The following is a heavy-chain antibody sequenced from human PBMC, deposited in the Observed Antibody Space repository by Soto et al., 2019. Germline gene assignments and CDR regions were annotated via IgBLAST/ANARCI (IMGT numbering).Heavy chain of an antibody. V-gene: IGHV1-69*01. CDR3: AREGCSGGSCYPGSYYYYYGMDV. CDR1: GGTFSSYA. D-gene: IGHD2-15*01. Sequence: QVQLVQSGAEVKKPGSSVKVSCKASGGTFSSYAISWVRQAPGQGLEWMGGIIPIFGTANYAQKFQGRVTITADESTSTAYMELSSLRSEDTAVYYCAREGCSGGSCYPGSYYYYYGMDVWGQGTTVTVSS. J-gene: IGHJ6*02. CDR2: IIPIFGTA.